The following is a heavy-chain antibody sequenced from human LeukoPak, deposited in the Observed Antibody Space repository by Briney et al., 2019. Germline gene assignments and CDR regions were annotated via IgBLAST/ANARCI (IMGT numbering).Heavy chain of an antibody. D-gene: IGHD2-15*01. CDR3: ARDLPGRSLTGNWFDP. J-gene: IGHJ5*02. CDR1: GFTFSSYS. Sequence: GGSLRLSCAASGFTFSSYSMNWVRQAPGKGLEWGSSISSSSSYIYYADSVKGRFTISRDNAKNSLYLQMNSLRAEDTAVYYCARDLPGRSLTGNWFDPWGQGTLVTVSS. V-gene: IGHV3-21*01. CDR2: ISSSSSYI.